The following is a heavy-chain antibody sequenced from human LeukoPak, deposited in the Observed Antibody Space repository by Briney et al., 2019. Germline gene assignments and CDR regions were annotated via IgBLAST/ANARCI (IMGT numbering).Heavy chain of an antibody. CDR2: IRSDGSDK. V-gene: IGHV3-30*02. CDR3: AKDVSYSTSSFDY. Sequence: GGSLRLSCAAFGFTFITYGMHWVRQAPGKGLDWVAFIRSDGSDKYYADSVKGRFTISRDNSKNTLYLQMNNLRAEDTAVYYCAKDVSYSTSSFDYWGQGTLVSVSS. D-gene: IGHD6-13*01. CDR1: GFTFITYG. J-gene: IGHJ4*02.